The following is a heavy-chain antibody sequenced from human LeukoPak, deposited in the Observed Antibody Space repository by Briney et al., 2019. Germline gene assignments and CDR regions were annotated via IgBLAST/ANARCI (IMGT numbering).Heavy chain of an antibody. Sequence: GGSLRFSCAASGFTFSTYSMNWVRQAPGKGLEWVSSIISSSSYIYYADSVKGRFTISRDNAKNSLYLQMNSLRAEDTAVYYCARDPQYCSGGSCYSFDYWGQGTLVTVSS. V-gene: IGHV3-21*01. D-gene: IGHD2-15*01. CDR3: ARDPQYCSGGSCYSFDY. CDR2: IISSSSYI. CDR1: GFTFSTYS. J-gene: IGHJ4*02.